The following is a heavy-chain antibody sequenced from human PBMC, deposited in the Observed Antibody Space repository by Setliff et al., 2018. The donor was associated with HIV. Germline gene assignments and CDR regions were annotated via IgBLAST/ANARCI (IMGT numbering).Heavy chain of an antibody. CDR1: GGTFSSYA. J-gene: IGHJ4*02. Sequence: SVKVSCKASGGTFSSYAISWVRQAPGQGLEWMGGIIPIFGTANYAQKFQGRVTITADESTSTAYMELSSLRSEDTAVYYCAGGYCSSTSCYLLHYYWGQGTLVTVSS. D-gene: IGHD2-2*01. V-gene: IGHV1-69*13. CDR3: AGGYCSSTSCYLLHYY. CDR2: IIPIFGTA.